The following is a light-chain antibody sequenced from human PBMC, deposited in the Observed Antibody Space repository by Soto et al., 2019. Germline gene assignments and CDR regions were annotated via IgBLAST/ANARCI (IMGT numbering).Light chain of an antibody. CDR2: AAS. J-gene: IGKJ1*01. CDR1: QGIRND. V-gene: IGKV1-6*01. Sequence: AIQMTQSPSSLPASVGDRVTITCRASQGIRNDLGWYQQKPGKAPKLLIYAASSLQSGDPSRFSGSGSGTDFTLTISSLQPEDFATYYCLQDYYYPRTFGQGTKVEIK. CDR3: LQDYYYPRT.